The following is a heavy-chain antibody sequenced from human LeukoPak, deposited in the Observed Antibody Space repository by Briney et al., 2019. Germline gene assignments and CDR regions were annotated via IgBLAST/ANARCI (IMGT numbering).Heavy chain of an antibody. V-gene: IGHV4-39*07. CDR2: IYYSGST. J-gene: IGHJ3*02. CDR1: GGSISSSSYY. Sequence: SETLSLTCTVSGGSISSSSYYWGWIRQPPGKGLEWIGSIYYSGSTYYNPSLKSRVTISVDTSKNQFSLKLSSVTAADTAVYYCARENGDYGNAFDIWGQGTMVTVSS. D-gene: IGHD4-17*01. CDR3: ARENGDYGNAFDI.